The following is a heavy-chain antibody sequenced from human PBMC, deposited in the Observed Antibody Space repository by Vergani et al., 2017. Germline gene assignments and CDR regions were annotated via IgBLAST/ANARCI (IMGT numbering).Heavy chain of an antibody. CDR2: IYYSGST. D-gene: IGHD3-10*01. V-gene: IGHV4-39*07. J-gene: IGHJ6*02. CDR1: GGSISSSSYY. Sequence: QLQLQESGPGLVKPSETLSLTCTVSGGSISSSSYYWGWIRQPPGKGLEWIGSIYYSGSTYYNPSLKSQVTISVDTSKNQFSLKLSSVTAADTAVYYCARDLTYYGSGNKNYYYGMDVWGQGTTVTVSS. CDR3: ARDLTYYGSGNKNYYYGMDV.